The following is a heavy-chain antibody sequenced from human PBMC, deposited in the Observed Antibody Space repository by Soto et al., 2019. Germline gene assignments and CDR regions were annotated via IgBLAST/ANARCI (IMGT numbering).Heavy chain of an antibody. CDR1: GGTFSSYT. CDR2: IIPIFGTA. CDR3: ARDRREAAAFAY. V-gene: IGHV1-69*13. D-gene: IGHD1-26*01. Sequence: ASVKVSCKASGGTFSSYTISWVRQAPGQGLEWMGGIIPIFGTANYAQKFQGRVTITADESTSTAYMELSSLRSEDTAVYYCARDRREAAAFAYWGQGTLVTVSS. J-gene: IGHJ4*02.